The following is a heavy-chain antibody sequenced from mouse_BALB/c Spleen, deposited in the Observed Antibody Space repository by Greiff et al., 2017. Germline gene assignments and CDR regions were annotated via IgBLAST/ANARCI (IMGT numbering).Heavy chain of an antibody. J-gene: IGHJ4*01. D-gene: IGHD3-1*01. Sequence: VQLQQSGPELMKPGASVKISCKASGYSFTSYYMHWVKQSHGKSLEWIGYIDPFNGGTSYNQKFKGKATLTVDKSSSTAYMHLSSLTSEDSAVYYCARRRATDAMDYWGLGTSVTVSS. CDR2: IDPFNGGT. V-gene: IGHV1S135*01. CDR1: GYSFTSYY. CDR3: ARRRATDAMDY.